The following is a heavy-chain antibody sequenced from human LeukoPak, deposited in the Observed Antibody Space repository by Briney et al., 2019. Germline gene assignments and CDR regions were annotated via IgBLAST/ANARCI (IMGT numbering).Heavy chain of an antibody. CDR1: GFTFSSYW. CDR2: IKQDGSEK. V-gene: IGHV3-7*01. CDR3: ASGGRWLHCDY. D-gene: IGHD5-24*01. J-gene: IGHJ4*02. Sequence: GESLRLSCAASGFTFSSYWMSWVRQAPGKGLEWVANIKQDGSEKYYVDSVKGRFTISRDNAKNSLYLQMNSLRAEDTAVYYCASGGRWLHCDYWGQGTLVTVSS.